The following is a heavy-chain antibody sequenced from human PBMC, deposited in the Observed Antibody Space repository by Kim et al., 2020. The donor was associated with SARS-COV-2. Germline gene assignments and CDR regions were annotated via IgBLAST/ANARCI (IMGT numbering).Heavy chain of an antibody. CDR3: ARAFKGRLHFSSGMGFDY. D-gene: IGHD3-10*01. CDR2: INHSGST. J-gene: IGHJ4*02. V-gene: IGHV4-34*01. CDR1: GGSFSGYY. Sequence: SETLSLTCAVYGGSFSGYYWSWIRQPPGKGLEWIGEINHSGSTNYNPSLKSRVTISVDTSKNQFSLKLSSVTAADTAVYYCARAFKGRLHFSSGMGFDYWGQGTLVTVSS.